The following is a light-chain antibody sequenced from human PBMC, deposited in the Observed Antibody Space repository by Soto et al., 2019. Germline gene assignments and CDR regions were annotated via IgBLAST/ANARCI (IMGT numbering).Light chain of an antibody. CDR3: QQRSNWPPRWT. V-gene: IGKV3-11*01. J-gene: IGKJ1*01. Sequence: EIVLTQSPATLSLSPGERATLSCRASQSVSSYLAWYQQKPGQAPRLLIYDASNRATGIPARFSGSGSGTDFPLTSSSLEPEDFAVYYCQQRSNWPPRWTFGQGTKVEIK. CDR1: QSVSSY. CDR2: DAS.